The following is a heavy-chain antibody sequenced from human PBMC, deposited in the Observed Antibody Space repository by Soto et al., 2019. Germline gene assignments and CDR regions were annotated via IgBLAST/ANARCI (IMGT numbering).Heavy chain of an antibody. Sequence: SQPLSLTRSVSGGCIISYDWSWIRQPSRKGLEWLGYIYSSVSTSYNPPLKSRVIISVDMSKNQFSLKLSSVTAADTAVYYCARRGDWGSDEFDYWGQGTLVTVS. D-gene: IGHD7-27*01. CDR1: GGCIISYD. V-gene: IGHV4-59*08. CDR2: IYSSVST. CDR3: ARRGDWGSDEFDY. J-gene: IGHJ4*02.